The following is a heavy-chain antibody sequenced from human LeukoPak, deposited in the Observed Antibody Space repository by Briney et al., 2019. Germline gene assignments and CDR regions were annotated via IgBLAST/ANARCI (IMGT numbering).Heavy chain of an antibody. V-gene: IGHV4-30-4*01. Sequence: SETLSLTCTVSGGSISSGDYYWSWIRQPPGKGLEWIGYIYYSGITYYNPSLKSRVTISVDTSKNQFSLKLSSVAAADTAVYYCARGVTAIWGGFDIWGQGTMVTVSS. D-gene: IGHD2-21*02. CDR2: IYYSGIT. J-gene: IGHJ3*02. CDR3: ARGVTAIWGGFDI. CDR1: GGSISSGDYY.